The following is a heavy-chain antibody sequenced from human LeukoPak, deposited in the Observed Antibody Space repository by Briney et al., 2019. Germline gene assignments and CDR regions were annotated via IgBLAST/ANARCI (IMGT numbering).Heavy chain of an antibody. V-gene: IGHV3-74*01. CDR1: GFTFSFFL. Sequence: GGSLRLSCAASGFTFSFFLMHWVRHAPGKGLVWVSRIDSDGATTGYADSVKGRFTISRDNAKNTLYLQMNSLRADDTAVYYCARGLLGIHDYWGQGTLVTVSS. CDR2: IDSDGATT. CDR3: ARGLLGIHDY. D-gene: IGHD7-27*01. J-gene: IGHJ4*02.